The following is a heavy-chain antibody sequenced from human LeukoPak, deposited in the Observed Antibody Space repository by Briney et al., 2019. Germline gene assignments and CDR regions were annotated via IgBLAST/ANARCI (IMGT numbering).Heavy chain of an antibody. CDR3: AKDLSGGWSLDY. Sequence: PGRSLRLSCAASGLTFTSHAKHWVRQAPGKGLEWVAFISYDGSDKYYADSVRGRFTISRDDSKNTLFLQINSLRAEDTAVYYCAKDLSGGWSLDYWGQGTLVTVSS. CDR1: GLTFTSHA. D-gene: IGHD6-19*01. CDR2: ISYDGSDK. J-gene: IGHJ4*02. V-gene: IGHV3-30*18.